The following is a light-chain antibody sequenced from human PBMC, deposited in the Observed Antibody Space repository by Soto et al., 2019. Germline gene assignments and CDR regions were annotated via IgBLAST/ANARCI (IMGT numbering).Light chain of an antibody. CDR2: AAS. Sequence: DIQMTQSPSSLSASVGDRVTITCRASQGISNFLAWHQQKPGKVPRLLIYAASTLQFGVSSRFSGSGSGTDFTLTISSLQPEDGATYYCQRYNGAPRAFGQGTRVEIK. V-gene: IGKV1-27*01. CDR3: QRYNGAPRA. CDR1: QGISNF. J-gene: IGKJ1*01.